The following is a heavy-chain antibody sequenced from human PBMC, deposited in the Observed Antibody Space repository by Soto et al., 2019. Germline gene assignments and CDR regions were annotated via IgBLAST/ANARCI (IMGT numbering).Heavy chain of an antibody. J-gene: IGHJ4*02. CDR2: TYHSGNP. V-gene: IGHV4-30-2*01. D-gene: IGHD4-17*01. CDR1: GGSIRTGGYS. Sequence: QLQLQESGSGLVKPSQTLSLTCAVSGGSIRTGGYSWSWIRQPPGKGLEWIGNTYHSGNPYYNPSLTGRVTISVDGSKNQFSLKVSSVPAADPAVYYCAREDYGDYGGYFDYWGQGSLVTVSS. CDR3: AREDYGDYGGYFDY.